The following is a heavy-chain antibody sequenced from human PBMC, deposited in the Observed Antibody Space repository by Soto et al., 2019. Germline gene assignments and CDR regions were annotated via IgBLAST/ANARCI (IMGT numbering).Heavy chain of an antibody. V-gene: IGHV3-9*01. D-gene: IGHD2-8*01. Sequence: EVQLVESGGGLVQPGRSLRLSCAASGFTFDDYAMHWVRQAPGKGLEWVSGISWNSGSIGYADSVKGRFTISRDNAKNSLYLQMNSLRAEDTALYYCAKDQLVVYASAFDIWGQGTMVTVSS. CDR3: AKDQLVVYASAFDI. J-gene: IGHJ3*02. CDR2: ISWNSGSI. CDR1: GFTFDDYA.